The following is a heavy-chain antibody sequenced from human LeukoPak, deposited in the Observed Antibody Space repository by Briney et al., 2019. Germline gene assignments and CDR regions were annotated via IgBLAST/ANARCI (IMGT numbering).Heavy chain of an antibody. V-gene: IGHV4-59*08. CDR3: ARQREYSYGYGYAFDI. CDR2: IYYSGST. J-gene: IGHJ3*02. D-gene: IGHD5-18*01. Sequence: SETLSLTCTVSGGSISSYYWSWIRQPPGKGLEWIGYIYYSGSTNYNPSLKSRVTISVDTSKNQFSLKLSSVTAADTAVYYCARQREYSYGYGYAFDIWGQGTMVTVSS. CDR1: GGSISSYY.